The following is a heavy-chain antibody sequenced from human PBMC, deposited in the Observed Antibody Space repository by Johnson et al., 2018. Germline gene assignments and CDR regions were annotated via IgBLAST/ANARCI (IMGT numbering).Heavy chain of an antibody. V-gene: IGHV4-59*01. D-gene: IGHD2-8*01. Sequence: QVQPQESGPGLVKPSETLSPTCTFSGDSFSSYYWSWIRQPPGKGLEGIGSVYYGGTTNSTSSLGSPLTMSEDTSKKQFSLSLRSVTAADTAVYYCVRVHDCINSICQYTGMDVWGQGAIVTVSS. J-gene: IGHJ6*02. CDR3: VRVHDCINSICQYTGMDV. CDR2: VYYGGTT. CDR1: GDSFSSYY.